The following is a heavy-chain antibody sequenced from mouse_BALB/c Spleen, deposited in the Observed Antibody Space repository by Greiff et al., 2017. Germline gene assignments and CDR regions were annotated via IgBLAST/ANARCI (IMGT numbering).Heavy chain of an antibody. CDR2: IILGSSST. CDR3: ARSGSNGSSGMVY. Sequence: VQLEESGAGLMQPGGSVKLSCKASGFTFSSYWIDWVKQTPGHGLEWVVEIILGSSSTNYNEKFKGKATFTADTSSNTAYMQLSRLRSEDSAVYCCARSGSNGSSGMVYWGQGTLVTVSA. D-gene: IGHD1-1*01. CDR1: GFTFSSYW. V-gene: IGHV1-9*01. J-gene: IGHJ3*01.